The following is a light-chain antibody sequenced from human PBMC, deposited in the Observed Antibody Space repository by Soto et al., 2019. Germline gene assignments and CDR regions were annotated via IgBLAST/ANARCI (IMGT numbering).Light chain of an antibody. CDR2: DVS. J-gene: IGLJ3*02. V-gene: IGLV2-11*01. CDR3: CSYAGSYTWV. CDR1: RSDVGGYAY. Sequence: QAVVTQPRSVSGSPGQSVTISCTGTRSDVGGYAYISWYQQHPGKVPKLIIYDVSKRPSGVPDRFSGSKSGNTASLTISGLQAEDEADYYCCSYAGSYTWVFGGGTQLTV.